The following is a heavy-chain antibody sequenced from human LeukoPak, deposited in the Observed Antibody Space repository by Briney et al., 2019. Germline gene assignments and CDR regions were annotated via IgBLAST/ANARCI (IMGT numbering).Heavy chain of an antibody. J-gene: IGHJ4*02. V-gene: IGHV3-30*02. D-gene: IGHD3-22*01. CDR3: AKDTPPARYTYYYDSSGPADY. CDR2: IRYDGSNK. Sequence: SGGSLRLSCAASGFTFSSYGMHWVRRAPGKGLEWVAFIRYDGSNKYYADSVKGRFTISRDNSKNTLYLQMNSLRAEDTAVYYCAKDTPPARYTYYYDSSGPADYWGQGTLVTVSS. CDR1: GFTFSSYG.